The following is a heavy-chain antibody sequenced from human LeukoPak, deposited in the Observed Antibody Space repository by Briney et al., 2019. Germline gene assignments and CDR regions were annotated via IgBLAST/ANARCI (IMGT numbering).Heavy chain of an antibody. Sequence: ASVKVSCKASGYTFTGYYMHWVRQAPGQGLEWMGWINPNSGGTNYAQKFQGRVTMTRDTSISTAYMELSRLRSDDTAVYYCARGGSLIRYFDWLLDYWGQGTLVTVSS. V-gene: IGHV1-2*02. CDR3: ARGGSLIRYFDWLLDY. CDR2: INPNSGGT. CDR1: GYTFTGYY. D-gene: IGHD3-9*01. J-gene: IGHJ4*02.